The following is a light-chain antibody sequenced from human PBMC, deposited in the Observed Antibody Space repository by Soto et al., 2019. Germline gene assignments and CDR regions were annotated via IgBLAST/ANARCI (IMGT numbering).Light chain of an antibody. CDR3: QKYVVSSTLS. J-gene: IGKJ5*01. CDR1: QSVSTS. CDR2: DAS. V-gene: IGKV3-20*01. Sequence: EIVLTQSPGTLSLSPGDRTTLSCRASQSVSTSLAWYHHKPGEAPRLLISDASVRATGIPDRFRGSGSGTNFTLPISRLEPEDFALDYCQKYVVSSTLSFGRGTRREI.